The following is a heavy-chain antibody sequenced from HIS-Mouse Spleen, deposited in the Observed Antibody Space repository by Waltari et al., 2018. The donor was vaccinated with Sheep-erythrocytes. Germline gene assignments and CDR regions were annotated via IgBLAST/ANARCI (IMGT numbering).Heavy chain of an antibody. Sequence: EVQLVESGGGLVKPGGSLRLSCAASGFTFSSYSMNWVRQAPGKGVEWVSSLDGSSVYIYYADSVKGRFTISRDNAKNSLYLQMNSLRAEDTAVYYCARVASGATFDYWGQGTLVTVSS. CDR3: ARVASGATFDY. CDR1: GFTFSSYS. CDR2: LDGSSVYI. D-gene: IGHD1-26*01. V-gene: IGHV3-21*01. J-gene: IGHJ4*02.